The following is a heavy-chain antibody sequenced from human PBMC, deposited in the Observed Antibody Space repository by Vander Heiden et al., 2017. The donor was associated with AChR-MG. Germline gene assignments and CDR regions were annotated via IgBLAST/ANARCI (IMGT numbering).Heavy chain of an antibody. J-gene: IGHJ6*02. CDR1: GYTFTSYG. Sequence: QVQLVQSGAEVKKPGASVKVPCKASGYTFTSYGISWVRQAPGQGLEWMGWISAYNGNTNYAQKLQGRVTMTTDTSTSTAYMELRSLRSDDTAVYYCARPRYYGSGSRYYYYYYGMDVWGQGTTVTVSS. CDR3: ARPRYYGSGSRYYYYYYGMDV. CDR2: ISAYNGNT. V-gene: IGHV1-18*01. D-gene: IGHD3-10*01.